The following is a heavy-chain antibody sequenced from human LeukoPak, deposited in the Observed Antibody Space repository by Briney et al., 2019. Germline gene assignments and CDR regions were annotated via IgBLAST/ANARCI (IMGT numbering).Heavy chain of an antibody. V-gene: IGHV4-39*01. CDR3: GRRGHLVPAS. J-gene: IGHJ5*02. D-gene: IGHD6-13*01. CDR2: IYYDGST. CDR1: GDFFISSSNY. Sequence: SETLSLTCTVSGDFFISSSNYWVWIRQPPGKGLEWVGSIYYDGSTYYNSALKSRATIFADTSKSQFSLKLNSVIAADTAVYYCGRRGHLVPASWGQGTLVTVSS.